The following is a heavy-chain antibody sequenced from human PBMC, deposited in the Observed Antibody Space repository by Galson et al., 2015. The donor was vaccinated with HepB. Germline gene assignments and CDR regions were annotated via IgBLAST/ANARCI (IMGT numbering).Heavy chain of an antibody. Sequence: SVKVSCKASGYINDKYGISWVRQAPGQGLEWMGWINAYNANTNYAESLQGRVTMTTDPSTSTANLELRSLRSDDTAVYYCATFTVATADAFDIWGQGTTVIVSS. CDR1: GYINDKYG. J-gene: IGHJ3*02. D-gene: IGHD4-17*01. CDR3: ATFTVATADAFDI. V-gene: IGHV1-18*01. CDR2: INAYNANT.